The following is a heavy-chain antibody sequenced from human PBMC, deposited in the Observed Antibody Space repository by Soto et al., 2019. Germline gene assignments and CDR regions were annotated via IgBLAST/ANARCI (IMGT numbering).Heavy chain of an antibody. V-gene: IGHV5-51*01. CDR3: ARGLVDTASTNGFDI. D-gene: IGHD5-18*01. CDR1: GYSFISYW. CDR2: IYPGDSDS. Sequence: GESLKISCKGSGYSFISYWIGWVRQMPGKGLEWMGIIYPGDSDSRYSPSFQGQVSISVDKSISTAYLQWSSLKASGTAMYYCARGLVDTASTNGFDIWGQGTRVTVSS. J-gene: IGHJ3*02.